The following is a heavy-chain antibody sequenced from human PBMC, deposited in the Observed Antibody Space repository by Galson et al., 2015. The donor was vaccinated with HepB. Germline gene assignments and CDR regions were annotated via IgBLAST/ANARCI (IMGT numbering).Heavy chain of an antibody. CDR1: GYSFTSYW. V-gene: IGHV5-10-1*01. Sequence: QSGAEVKKPGESLRISCKGSGYSFTSYWISWVRQMPGKGLEWMGRIDPSDSYTNYSPSFQGHVTISADKSISTAYLQWSSLKASDTAMYYCARRETAWSYGGNFWYFDLWGRGTLVTVSS. D-gene: IGHD4-23*01. J-gene: IGHJ2*01. CDR3: ARRETAWSYGGNFWYFDL. CDR2: IDPSDSYT.